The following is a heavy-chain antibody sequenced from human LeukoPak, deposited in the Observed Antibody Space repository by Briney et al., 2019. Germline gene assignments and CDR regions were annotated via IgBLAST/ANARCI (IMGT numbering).Heavy chain of an antibody. CDR2: IYYSGNT. V-gene: IGHV4-39*01. CDR1: GGSISSGIYY. J-gene: IGHJ4*02. Sequence: PSETPSLTCTVSGGSISSGIYYRGWIRQPPGKGLEWIGSIYYSGNTYYNPSLKSRVTISVDTSKNQLSLKLNSVTAADTAVYYCARHVRQQLPPKAFDYWGQGTLVTVSS. CDR3: ARHVRQQLPPKAFDY. D-gene: IGHD6-13*01.